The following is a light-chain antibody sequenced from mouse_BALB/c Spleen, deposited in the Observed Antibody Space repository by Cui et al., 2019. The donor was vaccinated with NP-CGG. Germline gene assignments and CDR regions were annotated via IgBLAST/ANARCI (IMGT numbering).Light chain of an antibody. CDR3: ALWYSNHWV. CDR1: TGAVTTNNY. CDR2: GTN. Sequence: QAVVTQESALTTSPGETVTPTCRSSTGAVTTNNYANWVQEKPDHFFTGLIGGTNNRAPGVPARFSGSLIGDKAALTITGAQTEDEAIYFCALWYSNHWVFGGGTKLTVL. V-gene: IGLV1*01. J-gene: IGLJ1*01.